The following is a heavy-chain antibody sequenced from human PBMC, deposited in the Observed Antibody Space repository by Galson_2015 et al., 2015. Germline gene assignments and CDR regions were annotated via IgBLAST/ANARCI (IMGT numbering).Heavy chain of an antibody. V-gene: IGHV3-21*01. CDR1: GFPFSSCT. Sequence: LRLSCAASGFPFSSCTMNWVRQAPGKGLQWVSSISGRSTFIFYSDSVKGRFTISRDNAKNSLSLQMNSLRGDDTAVYYCTRHLGIGSGSPEFWGQGTLVAVSS. D-gene: IGHD7-27*01. CDR3: TRHLGIGSGSPEF. CDR2: ISGRSTFI. J-gene: IGHJ4*02.